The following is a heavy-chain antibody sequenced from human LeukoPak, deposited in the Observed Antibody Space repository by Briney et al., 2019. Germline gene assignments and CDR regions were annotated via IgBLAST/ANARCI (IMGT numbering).Heavy chain of an antibody. CDR1: EFTFNSFA. CDR2: ISGSGGST. Sequence: PGGSLRLSCAASEFTFNSFAMSLVGQAPGKGLEWVSAISGSGGSTYYADSVKGRFTISRDNSKSTLSLQMNSLRAEDTAVYYCAKDPRVGSRVATPCHWGQGTLVTVSS. CDR3: AKDPRVGSRVATPCH. V-gene: IGHV3-23*01. D-gene: IGHD5-12*01. J-gene: IGHJ4*02.